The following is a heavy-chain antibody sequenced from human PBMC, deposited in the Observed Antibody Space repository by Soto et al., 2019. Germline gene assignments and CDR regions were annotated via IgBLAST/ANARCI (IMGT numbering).Heavy chain of an antibody. CDR2: IIPIFGTA. V-gene: IGHV1-69*01. Sequence: QVQLVQSGAEVKKPGSSVKVSCKASGGTFSSYAISWVRQAPGQGLEWMGGIIPIFGTANYAQKFQGRVTITADESTSTVYMELSSLRSEDTAVYYCARGYRGGGYSYGYGYYYGMDVWGQGTTVTVSS. CDR3: ARGYRGGGYSYGYGYYYGMDV. J-gene: IGHJ6*02. D-gene: IGHD5-18*01. CDR1: GGTFSSYA.